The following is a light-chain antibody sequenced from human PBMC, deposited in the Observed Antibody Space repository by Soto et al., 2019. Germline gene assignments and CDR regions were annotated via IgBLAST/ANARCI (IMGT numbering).Light chain of an antibody. CDR2: DVS. J-gene: IGLJ1*01. CDR3: SSFTSSNTGV. V-gene: IGLV2-14*01. Sequence: QSALTQPASVSGSPGQSITISCTGTSSDVGGYNYVSWYQQHPGKAPKLMIYDVSNRPPGVSNRFSGSKSGNTASLTISGLQAEDEADYYCSSFTSSNTGVFGTGTKLTVL. CDR1: SSDVGGYNY.